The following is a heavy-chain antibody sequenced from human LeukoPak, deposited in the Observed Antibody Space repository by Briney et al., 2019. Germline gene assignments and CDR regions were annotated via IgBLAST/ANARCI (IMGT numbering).Heavy chain of an antibody. V-gene: IGHV3-74*01. CDR1: GFAFNTHA. CDR3: ARDSDAGFDY. CDR2: TSSDGSST. Sequence: GGSLRLSCAASGFAFNTHAMTWVRQAPGKGLEWVARTSSDGSSTVYADSVKGRFTISRDNAKKTLYLQMNSLRAEDTAIYYCARDSDAGFDYWGQGTLVTVSS. J-gene: IGHJ4*02.